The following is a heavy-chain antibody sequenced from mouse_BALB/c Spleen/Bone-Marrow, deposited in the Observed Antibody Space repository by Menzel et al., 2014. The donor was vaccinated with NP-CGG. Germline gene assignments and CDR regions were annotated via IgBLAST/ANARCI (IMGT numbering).Heavy chain of an antibody. CDR1: GFAFSSYD. V-gene: IGHV5-12-1*01. D-gene: IGHD4-1*01. J-gene: IGHJ2*01. CDR2: ISNGGGST. Sequence: EVHLVESGGGLVKPGGSLKLSCAASGFAFSSYDMSWVRQTPEKRLEGVAYISNGGGSTYYPDTVKGRFTISRDNAKNTLYLQMSSLKSEDTAMYYCTRHELGLFDYWGQGTTPTVSS. CDR3: TRHELGLFDY.